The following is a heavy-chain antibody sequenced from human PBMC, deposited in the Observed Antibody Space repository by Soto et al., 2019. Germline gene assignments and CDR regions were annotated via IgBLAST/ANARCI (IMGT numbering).Heavy chain of an antibody. CDR1: GYSFTSYW. D-gene: IGHD6-13*01. CDR2: TYPGDSDT. CDR3: ARQAVQYSSSWSYYYYGMDV. V-gene: IGHV5-51*01. Sequence: RVESLKISCKGSGYSFTSYWIGWVRQMPGKGLEWMGITYPGDSDTRYSPSFQGQVTISADKSISTAYLQWSSLKASDTAMYYCARQAVQYSSSWSYYYYGMDVWGQGTTVTV. J-gene: IGHJ6*02.